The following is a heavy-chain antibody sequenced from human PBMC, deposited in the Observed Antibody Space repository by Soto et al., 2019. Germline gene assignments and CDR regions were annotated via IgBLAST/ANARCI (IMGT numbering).Heavy chain of an antibody. Sequence: ASVKVSCKVSGYTLNEVAMHWVRQAPGKGLEWLGGFDPDEAETIYAQHFQGRVTMTEDTSTDPVYMELSSLRSEDTALYFCTTYHGDYNFDHWGQGTLVTVSS. D-gene: IGHD4-17*01. V-gene: IGHV1-24*01. CDR2: FDPDEAET. CDR3: TTYHGDYNFDH. CDR1: GYTLNEVA. J-gene: IGHJ5*02.